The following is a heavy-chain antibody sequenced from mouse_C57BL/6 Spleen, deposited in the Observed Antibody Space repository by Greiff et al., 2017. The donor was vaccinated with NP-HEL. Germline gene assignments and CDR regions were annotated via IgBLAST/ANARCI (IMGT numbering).Heavy chain of an antibody. V-gene: IGHV1-85*01. J-gene: IGHJ4*01. CDR2: IYPRDGST. CDR3: ARDYGSSSYYYAMDY. D-gene: IGHD1-1*01. CDR1: GYTFTSYD. Sequence: QVHVKQSGPELVKPGASVKLSCKASGYTFTSYDINWVKQRPGQGLEWIGWIYPRDGSTKYNEKFKGKATLTVDTSSSTAYMELHSLTSEDSAVYFCARDYGSSSYYYAMDYWGQGTSVTVSS.